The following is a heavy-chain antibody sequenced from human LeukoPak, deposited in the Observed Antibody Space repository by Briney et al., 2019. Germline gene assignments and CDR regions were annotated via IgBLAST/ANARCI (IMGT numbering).Heavy chain of an antibody. CDR2: ISGSGGST. V-gene: IGHV3-23*01. D-gene: IGHD3-3*01. J-gene: IGHJ4*02. Sequence: GGSLRLSCAASGFTFSSYAMSWVRQAPGKGLEWVSAISGSGGSTYYADSVKGRFTISRDNSKNTLYLQMNSLRAEDTAVYYCAKGKGSNYDFWSGFVDYWGQGTLVTVSS. CDR3: AKGKGSNYDFWSGFVDY. CDR1: GFTFSSYA.